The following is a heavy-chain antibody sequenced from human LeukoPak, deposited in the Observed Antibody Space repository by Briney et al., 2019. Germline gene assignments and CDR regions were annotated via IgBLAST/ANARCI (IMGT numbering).Heavy chain of an antibody. CDR3: AREGCRRDTSCWRGAFDI. CDR1: GFIVSSKY. J-gene: IGHJ3*02. V-gene: IGHV3-53*01. CDR2: LYSGGNT. Sequence: GGSLRLSCAASGFIVSSKYMSWVRQAPGKGLEWVSVLYSGGNTDYADSVKGRFNISRDNSKNTLYLQMNSLRVEDTAVYYCAREGCRRDTSCWRGAFDIWGQGTMVTVSS. D-gene: IGHD2-2*01.